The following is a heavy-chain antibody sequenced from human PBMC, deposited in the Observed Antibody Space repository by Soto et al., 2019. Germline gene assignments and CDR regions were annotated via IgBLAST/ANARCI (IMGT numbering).Heavy chain of an antibody. V-gene: IGHV4-34*01. CDR2: INHSGST. Sequence: XETLSLTCAVYGGSFSGYYWSWIRQPPGKGLEWIGEINHSGSTNYNPSLKSRVTISVDTSKNQFSLKLSSVTAADTAVYYCSGGGDYEGGAFDIWGQGTMVTVSS. CDR3: SGGGDYEGGAFDI. D-gene: IGHD4-17*01. CDR1: GGSFSGYY. J-gene: IGHJ3*02.